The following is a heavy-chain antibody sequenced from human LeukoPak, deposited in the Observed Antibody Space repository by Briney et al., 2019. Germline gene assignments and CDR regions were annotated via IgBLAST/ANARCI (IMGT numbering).Heavy chain of an antibody. CDR2: ISYDGRNK. J-gene: IGHJ6*02. CDR3: ARDRYGMDV. Sequence: GRSLRLSCAASGITFSSYAMHWVRQAPGKGLEWVAVISYDGRNKDYADSVKGRFTISRDNSKNTLYLQMNSLRAEDTAVYYCARDRYGMDVWGQGTTVTVSS. V-gene: IGHV3-30*04. CDR1: GITFSSYA.